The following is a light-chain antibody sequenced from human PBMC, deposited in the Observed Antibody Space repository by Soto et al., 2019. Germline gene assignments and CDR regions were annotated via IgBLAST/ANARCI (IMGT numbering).Light chain of an antibody. Sequence: QRVLTQPPSASGAPGHRVTISCSRSSSNIGSNYVYWYQQLPGTAPKLLIYRNNQRPSGVPDRFSGSKSGTSASLAISGLRSEDEADYYCAAWDDSLSGYVFGTGTKVTVL. J-gene: IGLJ1*01. CDR1: SSNIGSNY. CDR3: AAWDDSLSGYV. CDR2: RNN. V-gene: IGLV1-47*01.